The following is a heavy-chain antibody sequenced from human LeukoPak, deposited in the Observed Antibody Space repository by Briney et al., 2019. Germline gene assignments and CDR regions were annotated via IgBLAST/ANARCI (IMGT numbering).Heavy chain of an antibody. V-gene: IGHV1-69*13. CDR2: IIPIFGTA. CDR1: GGTFSSYA. D-gene: IGHD5-12*01. CDR3: ARMIVATTRPYFDY. Sequence: SVKVSCTASGGTFSSYAISWVRQAPGQGLEWMGGIIPIFGTANYAQKFQGRVTITADESTSTAYMELSSLRSEDTAVYYCARMIVATTRPYFDYWGQGTLVTVSS. J-gene: IGHJ4*02.